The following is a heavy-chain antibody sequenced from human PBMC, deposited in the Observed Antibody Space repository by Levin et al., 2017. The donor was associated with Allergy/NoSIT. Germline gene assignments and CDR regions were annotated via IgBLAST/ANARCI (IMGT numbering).Heavy chain of an antibody. V-gene: IGHV3-48*02. CDR3: VRDSAVD. D-gene: IGHD2-2*01. CDR1: GFTFRSDN. J-gene: IGHJ4*02. Sequence: LSLPCAASGFTFRSDNMHWVRQAPGKGLEWISYISSSSSVIYYADSMKGRFTISRDNAKNSLYLQMNSLRDEDTAVYYCVRDSAVDWGQGTLVTVSS. CDR2: ISSSSSVI.